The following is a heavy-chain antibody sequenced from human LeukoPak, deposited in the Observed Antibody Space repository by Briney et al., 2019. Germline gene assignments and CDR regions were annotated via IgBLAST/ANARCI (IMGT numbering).Heavy chain of an antibody. D-gene: IGHD1-14*01. Sequence: QVQLQESGPGLVKPSETLSLTCTVSGGSISSYYWSWIRQPPGKGLDRIGYIYYSGTTNYNPSLKSRVTISLDTSKNHFSLKLSSMTAADTAVYYCARDRTTWGRMGYWGQGTLVAVSS. V-gene: IGHV4-59*12. CDR3: ARDRTTWGRMGY. J-gene: IGHJ4*02. CDR2: IYYSGTT. CDR1: GGSISSYY.